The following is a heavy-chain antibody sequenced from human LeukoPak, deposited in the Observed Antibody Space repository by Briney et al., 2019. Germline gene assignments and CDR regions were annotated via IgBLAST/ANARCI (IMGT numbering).Heavy chain of an antibody. CDR1: GFTFSRYW. CDR2: IDEYGTTI. CDR3: ARENQGYYGAFDI. Sequence: GGSLRLSCAASGFTFSRYWMHWVRQAPGKGLVWVSRIDEYGTTINYADSVKGRFTISRNNAGDTLFLQMNSLRAEDTGVYYCARENQGYYGAFDIWGQGTMVTVSS. D-gene: IGHD4-17*01. V-gene: IGHV3-74*01. J-gene: IGHJ3*02.